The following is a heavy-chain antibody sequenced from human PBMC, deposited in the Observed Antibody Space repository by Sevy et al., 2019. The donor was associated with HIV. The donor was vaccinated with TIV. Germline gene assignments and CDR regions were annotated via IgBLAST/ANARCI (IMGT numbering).Heavy chain of an antibody. Sequence: GGSLRLSCVASAFTFSNDWMTWVRQAPGKGLEWVGHIRSATDGGTTDYAAPVKGRFTISRHDSKNTVYLEMNSLKIEDTGVHFCATLSGNYWGDWLDPWGQGTLVTVSS. V-gene: IGHV3-15*07. D-gene: IGHD5-12*01. CDR2: IRSATDGGTT. J-gene: IGHJ5*02. CDR3: ATLSGNYWGDWLDP. CDR1: AFTFSNDW.